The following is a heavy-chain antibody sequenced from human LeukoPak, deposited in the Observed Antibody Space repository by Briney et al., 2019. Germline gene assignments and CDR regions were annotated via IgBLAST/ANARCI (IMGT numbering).Heavy chain of an antibody. D-gene: IGHD5-12*01. Sequence: PGGSLRLSCAASGFTFSDYYMSWIRQAPGKGLEWVSYISSSGSTIYYADSVKGRFTISRDSAKNSLYLQVSSLRAEDTAVYYCAREDLGGYVPTSIYWGQGTLVTVSS. J-gene: IGHJ4*02. CDR2: ISSSGSTI. V-gene: IGHV3-11*04. CDR1: GFTFSDYY. CDR3: AREDLGGYVPTSIY.